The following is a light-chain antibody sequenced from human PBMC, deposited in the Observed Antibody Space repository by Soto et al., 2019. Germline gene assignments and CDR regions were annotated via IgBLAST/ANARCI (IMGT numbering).Light chain of an antibody. CDR3: QQYDKGPYT. Sequence: EIVLTHSPATLSVSPGEIATLSCGTSQSVGSNLAWYQQKPGQAPRLLMYGAFIRAPGFPVRFRGTGSGSEFTLTISSLQSEDGELYYCQQYDKGPYTFGQGTKVDIK. J-gene: IGKJ2*01. V-gene: IGKV3-15*01. CDR2: GAF. CDR1: QSVGSN.